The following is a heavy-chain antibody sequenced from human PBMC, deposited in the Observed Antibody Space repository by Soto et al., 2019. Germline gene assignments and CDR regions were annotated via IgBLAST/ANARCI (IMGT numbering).Heavy chain of an antibody. D-gene: IGHD3-10*01. Sequence: GASVKVSCKVSGYTLTELSMHWVRQAPGQGLEWMGWINPNSGGTNYAQKFQGRVTITVDDATRTVYMEVRDLTSEDTAIYYCARGPFRPSAMDVWGQGTTVTVSS. V-gene: IGHV1-2*02. CDR3: ARGPFRPSAMDV. CDR1: GYTLTELS. J-gene: IGHJ6*02. CDR2: INPNSGGT.